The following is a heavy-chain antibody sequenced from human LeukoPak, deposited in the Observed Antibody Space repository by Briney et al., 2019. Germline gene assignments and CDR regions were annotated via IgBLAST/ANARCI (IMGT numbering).Heavy chain of an antibody. J-gene: IGHJ4*02. CDR1: GYTFTSNY. V-gene: IGHV1-46*01. D-gene: IGHD3-16*01. Sequence: ASVKVSCKAFGYTFTSNYMHWVRQAPGQGPEWMGVISPSGGSTTYAQKFQGRVTLTRDTSTSTAYMELRSLRSDDTAVYYCARGLHWGQGTLVTVSS. CDR3: ARGLH. CDR2: ISPSGGST.